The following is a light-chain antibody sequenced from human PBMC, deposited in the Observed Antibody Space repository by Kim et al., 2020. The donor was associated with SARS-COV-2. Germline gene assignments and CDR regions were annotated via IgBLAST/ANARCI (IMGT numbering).Light chain of an antibody. V-gene: IGKV3-20*01. CDR1: QSVSTTY. Sequence: EIVLTQSPGTLSLSPGERATLSCRASQSVSTTYLAWYQQKPGQAPRLLIYGASKRATGIPDRFSGSGPGTDFTLTISRLEPEDFAVHYCQQYGSSSFTFGGGTKVDIK. CDR2: GAS. CDR3: QQYGSSSFT. J-gene: IGKJ4*01.